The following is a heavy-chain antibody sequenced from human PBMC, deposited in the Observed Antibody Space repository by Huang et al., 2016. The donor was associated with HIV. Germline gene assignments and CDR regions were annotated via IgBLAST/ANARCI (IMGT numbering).Heavy chain of an antibody. D-gene: IGHD3-10*01. J-gene: IGHJ5*02. CDR2: IYHSWGT. Sequence: QLQLQESGPGLVKPSETLSLTCTVSGGSIRSSSYYWGWIRQPPGKGLEWIGSIYHSWGTYYTPSRKSRVTISADTSKNQFALKLSSVTAADTAVYYCARYYYASGLWFDPWGQGTLVTVSS. CDR3: ARYYYASGLWFDP. CDR1: GGSIRSSSYY. V-gene: IGHV4-39*01.